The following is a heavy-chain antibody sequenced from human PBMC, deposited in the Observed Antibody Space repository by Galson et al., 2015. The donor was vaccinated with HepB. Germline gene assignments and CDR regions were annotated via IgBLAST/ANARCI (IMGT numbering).Heavy chain of an antibody. CDR2: IYYSGST. CDR3: ARLLWYSSSWYGLDY. J-gene: IGHJ4*02. CDR1: GGSISSYY. V-gene: IGHV4-59*08. D-gene: IGHD6-13*01. Sequence: SETLSLTCTVSGGSISSYYWSWIRQPPGKGLEWIGYIYYSGSTNYNPSLKSRVTISVDTSKNQFSLKLSSVTAADTAVYYCARLLWYSSSWYGLDYWGQGTLVTVSS.